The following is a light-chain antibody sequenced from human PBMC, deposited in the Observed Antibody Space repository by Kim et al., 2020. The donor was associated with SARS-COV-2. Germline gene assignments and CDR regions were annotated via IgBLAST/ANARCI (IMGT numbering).Light chain of an antibody. V-gene: IGKV1-39*01. CDR3: QQSYSTPRP. CDR2: AAS. J-gene: IGKJ2*01. Sequence: SAPVGDRLTITCRASQSISSYLNWYQQKPGKAPNLLIYAASSLQSGVPSRFSGSGSGTDFALTISSLQPEDFATYYCQQSYSTPRPFGQGPQLEI. CDR1: QSISSY.